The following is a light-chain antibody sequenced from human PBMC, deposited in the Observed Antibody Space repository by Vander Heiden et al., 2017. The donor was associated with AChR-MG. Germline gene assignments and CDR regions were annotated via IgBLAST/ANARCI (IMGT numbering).Light chain of an antibody. J-gene: IGLJ3*02. CDR3: SSYTGSSTWV. CDR2: DVS. V-gene: IGLV2-14*03. CDR1: SNDVGGYNY. Sequence: QSALTQPASVSGSPGQSVAISCTGTSNDVGGYNYVSWYQHHPGKAPEVIIFDVSMRPSGVSNRFSGSKSGNTASLTISGLQAEDEADYYCSSYTGSSTWVFGGGTKVTVL.